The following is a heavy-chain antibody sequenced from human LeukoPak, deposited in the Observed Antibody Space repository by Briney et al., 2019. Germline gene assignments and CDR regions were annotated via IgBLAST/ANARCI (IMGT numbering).Heavy chain of an antibody. D-gene: IGHD2-2*02. CDR3: ARGVMGYCSSTSCYTENWFDP. CDR2: ISSSSSYI. CDR1: GFTFSSFS. J-gene: IGHJ5*02. V-gene: IGHV3-21*01. Sequence: PGGSLRLSCAASGFTFSSFSMNWVRQAPGKGLEWVSSISSSSSYIYYADSVKGRFTISRDNSKNTLYLQMNSLRAEDTAVYYCARGVMGYCSSTSCYTENWFDPWGQGTLVTVSS.